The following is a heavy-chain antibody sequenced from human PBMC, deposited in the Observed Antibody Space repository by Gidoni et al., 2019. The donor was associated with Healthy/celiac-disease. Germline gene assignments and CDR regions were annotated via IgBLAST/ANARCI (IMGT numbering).Heavy chain of an antibody. CDR3: ARDSGPAAVARNYYYYGMDV. J-gene: IGHJ6*02. CDR2: ISYDGSNK. D-gene: IGHD6-19*01. CDR1: GFTFSSDA. Sequence: QVQLVESGGGVVQPGRSRRLSCAASGFTFSSDAMHWVRQAPGKGLEGVAVISYDGSNKYYADSVKGRFTISRDNSKNTLYLQMNSLRAEDTAVYYWARDSGPAAVARNYYYYGMDVWGQGTTVTVSS. V-gene: IGHV3-30-3*01.